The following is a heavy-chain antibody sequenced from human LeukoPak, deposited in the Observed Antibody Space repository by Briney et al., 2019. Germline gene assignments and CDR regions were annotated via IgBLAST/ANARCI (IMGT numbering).Heavy chain of an antibody. D-gene: IGHD3-10*01. V-gene: IGHV3-30*04. J-gene: IGHJ4*02. CDR3: ARRRIGVLRGVTGPPDY. Sequence: GRSLRLSCAASGFTFSSCAMYWVRQAPGKGLEWVAIISYDGTYNYYADSVKGRFTISGDNSHSTLHLQMNSLRAEDTAVYYCARRRIGVLRGVTGPPDYWGQGTLVTVSS. CDR2: ISYDGTYN. CDR1: GFTFSSCA.